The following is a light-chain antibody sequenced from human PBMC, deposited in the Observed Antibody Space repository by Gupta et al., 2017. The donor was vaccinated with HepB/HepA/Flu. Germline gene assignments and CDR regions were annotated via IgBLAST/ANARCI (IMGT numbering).Light chain of an antibody. CDR2: KAS. Sequence: DIQMTQSPSTLSASVGDRVTITCRASQSVSAWVAWYQQKPEKPPKLLISKASILEDGVPSRFSGSGSGTEFTLSISSLQSDDFATYYCQQYGDYVRTFGLGTKV. J-gene: IGKJ1*01. CDR1: QSVSAW. CDR3: QQYGDYVRT. V-gene: IGKV1-5*03.